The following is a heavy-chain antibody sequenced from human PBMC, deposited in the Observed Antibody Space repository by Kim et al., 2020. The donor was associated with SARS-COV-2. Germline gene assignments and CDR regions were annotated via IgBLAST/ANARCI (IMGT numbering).Heavy chain of an antibody. CDR2: ISGSGGST. CDR3: AKTYGSRTGYCGGDCPGRDAFDI. J-gene: IGHJ3*02. D-gene: IGHD2-21*02. CDR1: GFTFSSYA. Sequence: GGSLRLSCAASGFTFSSYAMSWVRQAPGKGLEWVSAISGSGGSTYYADSVKGRFTISRDNSKNTLYLQMNSLRAEDTAVYYCAKTYGSRTGYCGGDCPGRDAFDIWGQGTMVTVSS. V-gene: IGHV3-23*01.